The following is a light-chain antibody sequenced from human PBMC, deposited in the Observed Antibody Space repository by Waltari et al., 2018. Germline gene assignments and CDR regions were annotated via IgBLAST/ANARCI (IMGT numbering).Light chain of an antibody. J-gene: IGKJ1*01. CDR3: QQYYSRRT. V-gene: IGKV4-1*01. Sequence: DIVMTQSPDSLAVSLGERPTISCKSSQSILYYSNDKNYLAWYQQKPGQPPKLLIYWASTRESGVPDRFSGSGSGTDFTLTISSLQAEDVAVYYCQQYYSRRTFGQGTKVEIK. CDR1: QSILYYSNDKNY. CDR2: WAS.